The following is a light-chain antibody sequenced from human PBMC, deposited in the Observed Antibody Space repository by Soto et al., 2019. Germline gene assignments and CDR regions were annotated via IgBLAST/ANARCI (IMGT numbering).Light chain of an antibody. Sequence: EIGMTQYPATLSVAPGERATLSCRDSQSISSKVGGYQQKPGQAPRLLIYGASTRATSIPPRFSGSGSGTEFTLTISSLKSEDFAVYYCQNYNIWSSITFGQGPLLEIK. CDR1: QSISSK. CDR2: GAS. CDR3: QNYNIWSSIT. V-gene: IGKV3-15*01. J-gene: IGKJ5*01.